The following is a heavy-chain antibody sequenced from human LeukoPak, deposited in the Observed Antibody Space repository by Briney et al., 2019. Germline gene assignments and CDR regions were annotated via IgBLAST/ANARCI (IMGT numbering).Heavy chain of an antibody. V-gene: IGHV3-64*01. CDR1: GFTFSSYA. CDR2: ISSNGGST. J-gene: IGHJ6*03. Sequence: PGGSLRLSCAASGFTFSSYAMHWVRQAPGKGLEYVSAISSNGGSTYYANSVKGRFTISRDNSKNTLYLQMGSLRAEDMAVYYCARGPGLDYYDSSGYYYFRYYYYYMDVWGKGTTVTVSS. D-gene: IGHD3-22*01. CDR3: ARGPGLDYYDSSGYYYFRYYYYYMDV.